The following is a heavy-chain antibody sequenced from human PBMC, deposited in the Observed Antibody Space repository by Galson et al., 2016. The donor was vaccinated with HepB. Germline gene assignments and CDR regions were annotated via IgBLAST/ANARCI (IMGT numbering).Heavy chain of an antibody. V-gene: IGHV3-48*02. CDR1: GVTFSTHN. CDR3: VNSGNYRLTY. D-gene: IGHD1-26*01. CDR2: ISSSGSVT. J-gene: IGHJ4*02. Sequence: SLRLSCAASGVTFSTHNMNWVRQAPGRGLEWVSYISSSGSVTSYADSVKGRFTISRDNAKNSLYLQMNNLRDEDTAVYYCVNSGNYRLTYWGQGTLVTVSP.